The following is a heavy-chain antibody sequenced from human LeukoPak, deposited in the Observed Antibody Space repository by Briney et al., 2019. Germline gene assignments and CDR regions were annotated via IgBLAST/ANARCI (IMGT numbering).Heavy chain of an antibody. J-gene: IGHJ5*02. CDR3: AREVRGSSSPGRDWFDP. D-gene: IGHD6-6*01. CDR2: IIPIFGTA. V-gene: IGHV1-69*05. CDR1: GGTFSRYA. Sequence: ASVKVSCKASGGTFSRYAISWVRQAPGQGLEWMGGIIPIFGTANYAQKFQGRATITTDESTSTAYMELSSLRSEDTAVYYCAREVRGSSSPGRDWFDPWGQGTLVTVSS.